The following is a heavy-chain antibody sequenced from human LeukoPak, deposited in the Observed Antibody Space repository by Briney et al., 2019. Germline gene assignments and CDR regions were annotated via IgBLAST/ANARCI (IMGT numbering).Heavy chain of an antibody. CDR3: ARSEWELLSFDP. CDR1: GFTFDDYG. Sequence: GGSLRLSCAASGFTFDDYGMSWVRQAPGKGLEWVSGINWNGGSTGYADSVKGRFTISRDNAENSLYLQMNSLRAEDTAVYYCARSEWELLSFDPWGQGTLVTVSS. D-gene: IGHD1-26*01. J-gene: IGHJ5*02. CDR2: INWNGGST. V-gene: IGHV3-20*04.